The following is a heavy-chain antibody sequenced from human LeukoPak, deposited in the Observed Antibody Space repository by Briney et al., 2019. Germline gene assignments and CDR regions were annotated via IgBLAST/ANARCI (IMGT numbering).Heavy chain of an antibody. J-gene: IGHJ3*02. CDR2: IYYSGST. Sequence: PSQTLSLTCNVSGGSISSGDYYWSWIRQPPGKGLEWIGYIYYSGSTYYNPSLKSRVTISVDTSKNQFSLKLSSVTAADTAVYYCARELEYCSSTSCHKAFDIWGQGTMVTVSS. CDR1: GGSISSGDYY. V-gene: IGHV4-30-4*01. CDR3: ARELEYCSSTSCHKAFDI. D-gene: IGHD2-2*01.